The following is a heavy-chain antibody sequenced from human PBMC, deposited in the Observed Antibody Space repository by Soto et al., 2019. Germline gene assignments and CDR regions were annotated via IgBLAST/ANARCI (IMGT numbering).Heavy chain of an antibody. J-gene: IGHJ6*02. CDR1: GYSFSTYG. Sequence: ASVKVSCKASGYSFSTYGISWVRQAPGQGLEWVGWISGYNGDPNYAQKFQGRVTMTIDTSTTTAYLELRRLTYDDTAVYFCAKNGHPPYYYYGMDVWGQGTTVTVSS. D-gene: IGHD2-8*01. CDR2: ISGYNGDP. V-gene: IGHV1-18*01. CDR3: AKNGHPPYYYYGMDV.